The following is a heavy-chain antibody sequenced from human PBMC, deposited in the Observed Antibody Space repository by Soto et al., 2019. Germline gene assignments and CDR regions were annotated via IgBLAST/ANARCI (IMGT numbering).Heavy chain of an antibody. CDR2: IYYGGST. D-gene: IGHD4-17*01. Sequence: QVQLQESGPGLVKPSETLSLTCTVSRGSISSYYWSWIRQPPGKGLEWIGYIYYGGSTDYNPSLKSRVTISVDTSNNLFSLKLSSVTAADTAVYYCARVQYTYGYYYGMDVWGRGTTVTVSS. V-gene: IGHV4-59*01. CDR1: RGSISSYY. J-gene: IGHJ6*02. CDR3: ARVQYTYGYYYGMDV.